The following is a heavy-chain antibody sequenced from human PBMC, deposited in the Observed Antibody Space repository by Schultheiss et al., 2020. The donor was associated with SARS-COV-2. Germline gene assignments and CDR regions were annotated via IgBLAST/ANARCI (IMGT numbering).Heavy chain of an antibody. J-gene: IGHJ5*02. Sequence: GESLKISCATSGFIFIKNDMHWVRQAPGKGLEWVAVISYDGSNTYYADSVKGRFTISRDNSKKTLFLQMDSLRAEDTAIYFCAKELHTGSYLAHRFDPWGQGTLVTVSS. V-gene: IGHV3-30*18. CDR1: GFIFIKND. CDR2: ISYDGSNT. D-gene: IGHD1-26*01. CDR3: AKELHTGSYLAHRFDP.